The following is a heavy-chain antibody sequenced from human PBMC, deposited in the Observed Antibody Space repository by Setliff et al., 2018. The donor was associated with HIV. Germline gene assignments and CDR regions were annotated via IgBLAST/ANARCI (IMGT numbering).Heavy chain of an antibody. D-gene: IGHD3-22*01. CDR1: GGTFSSHA. CDR2: IIPVFGTT. J-gene: IGHJ4*02. Sequence: SVKVSCKASGGTFSSHAISWVRQAPGQGLDWMGGIIPVFGTTNYAQKFQGRVTITADESTSTAYMGLSSLRSEDTAVYYCARGGVYYYDSSGWSMDYWGQGTLVTVSS. V-gene: IGHV1-69*13. CDR3: ARGGVYYYDSSGWSMDY.